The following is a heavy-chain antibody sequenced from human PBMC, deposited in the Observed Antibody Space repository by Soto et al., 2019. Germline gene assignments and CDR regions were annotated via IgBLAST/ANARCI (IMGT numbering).Heavy chain of an antibody. J-gene: IGHJ6*02. CDR3: AKDSGYQLPDNYFYYGLDV. V-gene: IGHV3-33*03. CDR1: GFTFSSYG. Sequence: LRLSCAASGFTFSSYGMHWVRQAPGKGLEWVAVIWYDGSNKYYADSVKGRFTISRDNSKNTLYLQMNSLRPEDTAVYYCAKDSGYQLPDNYFYYGLDVWGQGTTVTVSS. D-gene: IGHD2-2*01. CDR2: IWYDGSNK.